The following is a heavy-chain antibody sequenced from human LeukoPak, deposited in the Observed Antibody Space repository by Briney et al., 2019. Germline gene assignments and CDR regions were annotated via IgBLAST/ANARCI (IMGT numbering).Heavy chain of an antibody. CDR2: ISGSGGST. J-gene: IGHJ4*02. CDR3: AKDARSYYDSSGYYDY. Sequence: TGGSLRLSCAASGFTFSSYGMSWVRQAPGKGLEWVSAISGSGGSTYYADSVKGRFTISRDNSKNTLYLQMNSLRAEDTAVYYCAKDARSYYDSSGYYDYWGQGTLVTVSS. V-gene: IGHV3-23*01. CDR1: GFTFSSYG. D-gene: IGHD3-22*01.